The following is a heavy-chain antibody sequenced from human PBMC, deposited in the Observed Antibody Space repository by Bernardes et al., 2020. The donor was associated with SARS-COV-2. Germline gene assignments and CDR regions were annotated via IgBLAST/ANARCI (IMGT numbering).Heavy chain of an antibody. CDR3: ARETSIPDIEEENYYGMDV. CDR1: GFIFSDYA. D-gene: IGHD5-12*01. J-gene: IGHJ6*02. Sequence: GGSLRLSCAGSGFIFSDYAMTWVRQVPGKGLEWVSDISGSGRSIYYAASVKGRFTISRDNSMNTVYLQMRRLRAEDTALYYCARETSIPDIEEENYYGMDVWGQGTTVTVSS. CDR2: ISGSGRSI. V-gene: IGHV3-23*01.